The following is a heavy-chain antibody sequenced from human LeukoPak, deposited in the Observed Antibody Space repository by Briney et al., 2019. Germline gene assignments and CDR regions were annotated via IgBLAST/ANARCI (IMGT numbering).Heavy chain of an antibody. D-gene: IGHD7-27*01. V-gene: IGHV1-69*05. CDR1: GGTFSSNA. CDR3: AVTWPLGYYYFDY. J-gene: IGHJ4*02. CDR2: IIPIFGTA. Sequence: SVKVSCKASGGTFSSNAISWVRQAPGQGLEWMGRIIPIFGTANYAQKFQGRVTITTDESTSTAYMELSSLRSEDTAVYYCAVTWPLGYYYFDYWGQGTLVTVSS.